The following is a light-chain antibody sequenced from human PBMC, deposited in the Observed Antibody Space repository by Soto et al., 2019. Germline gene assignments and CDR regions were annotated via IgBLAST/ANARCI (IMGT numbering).Light chain of an antibody. CDR1: SSDVGDYNY. Sequence: QPVLAQPASVSGSPGQSISISCTGTSSDVGDYNYVSWYQQHPGKAPKLIIYDVSNRPSRVSTRFSGSKSGNTASLTISGLQAEDEADYFCSSYTRSSTLGVIFGGGTKLTVL. CDR3: SSYTRSSTLGVI. V-gene: IGLV2-14*03. J-gene: IGLJ2*01. CDR2: DVS.